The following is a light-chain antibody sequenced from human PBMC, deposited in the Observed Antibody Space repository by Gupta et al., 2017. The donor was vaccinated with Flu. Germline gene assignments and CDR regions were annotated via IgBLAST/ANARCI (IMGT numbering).Light chain of an antibody. J-gene: IGLJ1*01. CDR3: GTWDSSLGAYV. Sequence: SVLTQPPSVSAAPGQTVAISCSGSTYNVRDYYVSWYQKFPGTAPNLLIYDNSKRPSGVPDRFSGSKSGTSATLDITGLQTGDEADYYCGTWDSSLGAYVFGTGTTVTVL. V-gene: IGLV1-51*01. CDR1: TYNVRDYY. CDR2: DNS.